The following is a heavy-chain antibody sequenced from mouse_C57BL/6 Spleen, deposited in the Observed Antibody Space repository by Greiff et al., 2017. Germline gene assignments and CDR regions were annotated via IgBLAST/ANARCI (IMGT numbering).Heavy chain of an antibody. CDR1: GFNIKDDY. J-gene: IGHJ3*01. CDR2: IDPENGDT. CDR3: TRYNPAWFAY. D-gene: IGHD1-3*01. Sequence: EVQLQQSGAELVRPGASVKLSCTASGFNIKDDYMHWVKQRPEQGLEGIGWIDPENGDTEYASKFQGKATITADTSSNTAYLQLSSLTSEDTAVYYCTRYNPAWFAYWGQGTLVTVSA. V-gene: IGHV14-4*01.